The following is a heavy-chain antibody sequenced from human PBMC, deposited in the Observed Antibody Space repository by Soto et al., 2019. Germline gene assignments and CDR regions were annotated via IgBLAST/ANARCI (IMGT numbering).Heavy chain of an antibody. V-gene: IGHV1-69*01. J-gene: IGHJ6*02. D-gene: IGHD2-15*01. CDR3: ARAPPPDCSGGSCYSFYYGMDV. CDR1: GGTFSSYA. CDR2: IIPIFGTA. Sequence: QVQLVQSGAEVKKPGSSVKVSCKASGGTFSSYAISWVRQAPGQGLEWMGGIIPIFGTANYAQKFQGRVTITADESTNTAYMEVSSLRSEDTAVYYCARAPPPDCSGGSCYSFYYGMDVWGQGTTVTVSS.